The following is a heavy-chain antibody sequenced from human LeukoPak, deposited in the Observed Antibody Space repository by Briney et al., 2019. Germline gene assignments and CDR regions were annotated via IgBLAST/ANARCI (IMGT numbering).Heavy chain of an antibody. CDR2: ISWNSGSI. J-gene: IGHJ6*02. CDR1: GCTFDDYA. Sequence: GGSLRLSCAASGCTFDDYAMHWVRQAPGKGLEWVSGISWNSGSIGYADSVKSRFTISRDNAKNSLYLQMNSLRAEDTALYYCAKDIGSSYYYGMDVWGQGTTVTVSS. D-gene: IGHD1-1*01. CDR3: AKDIGSSYYYGMDV. V-gene: IGHV3-9*01.